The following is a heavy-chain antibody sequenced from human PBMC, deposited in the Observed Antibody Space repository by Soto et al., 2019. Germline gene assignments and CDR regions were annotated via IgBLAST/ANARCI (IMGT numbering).Heavy chain of an antibody. CDR2: ISGSGGTT. V-gene: IGHV3-23*01. Sequence: EVQLLESGGGLLQPGGSLRLSCAASGFTFSSYALIWVRQAPGKGLEWVSAISGSGGTTFYADSVKGRFTASRDNSKNTHYLQMNSLRAEDTAVYYCARLGAGSNSDYWGQGTLVTVSS. CDR3: ARLGAGSNSDY. CDR1: GFTFSSYA. J-gene: IGHJ4*02. D-gene: IGHD3-16*01.